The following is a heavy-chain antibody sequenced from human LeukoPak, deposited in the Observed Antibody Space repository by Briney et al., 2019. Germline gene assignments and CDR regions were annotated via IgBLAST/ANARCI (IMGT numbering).Heavy chain of an antibody. CDR1: GYTFTSYD. CDR2: MNPNSGNT. D-gene: IGHD3-3*01. J-gene: IGHJ4*02. Sequence: ASVKVSCKASGYTFTSYDINWVRQATGQGLEWMGWMNPNSGNTGYAQKLQGRVTMTRNTSISTAYMELSSLRSKDTAVYYCARGSRTYYDFWSGYYNAPDFDHWGQGTLVTVSS. CDR3: ARGSRTYYDFWSGYYNAPDFDH. V-gene: IGHV1-8*01.